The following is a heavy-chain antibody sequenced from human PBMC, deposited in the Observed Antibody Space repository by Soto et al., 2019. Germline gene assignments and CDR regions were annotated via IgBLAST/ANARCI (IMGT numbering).Heavy chain of an antibody. V-gene: IGHV4-61*08. CDR3: ARDIHAGFTQYFEP. CDR1: GVSITSGAYY. CDR2: FYYNGTT. J-gene: IGHJ1*01. Sequence: SETLSLSCTLSGVSITSGAYYWTWVRQHPGKGLEWIGCFYYNGTTNYSPSLKSRLTMSVDTSKNQFSLKLTSVTAAVTAIYYCARDIHAGFTQYFEPWGQGTLV.